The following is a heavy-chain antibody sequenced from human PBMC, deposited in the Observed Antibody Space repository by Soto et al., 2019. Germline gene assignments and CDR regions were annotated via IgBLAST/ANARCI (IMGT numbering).Heavy chain of an antibody. D-gene: IGHD1-26*01. Sequence: ASVKVSCKASGYSFTGLDINWVRQTTGQGLEWLGWMQPSSGRTGYAQKFQGRVTMTRDTSINTAFMELSSLTSDDTAFYYCARGVTAGVDYWGQGTLVTVSS. CDR1: GYSFTGLD. J-gene: IGHJ4*02. V-gene: IGHV1-8*01. CDR3: ARGVTAGVDY. CDR2: MQPSSGRT.